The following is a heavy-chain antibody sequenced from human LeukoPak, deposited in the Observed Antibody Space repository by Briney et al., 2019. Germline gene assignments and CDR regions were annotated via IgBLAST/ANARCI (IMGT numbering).Heavy chain of an antibody. CDR3: ARGPSGYHNT. D-gene: IGHD3-22*01. J-gene: IGHJ4*02. CDR2: IRYDGSNE. V-gene: IGHV3-30*02. CDR1: GFTLSSYG. Sequence: GGSLRLSCAASGFTLSSYGMHWVRQAPGKGLEWVSFIRYDGSNEYYADSVRGRFTISRDNSKNTLYLQMNSLRAEDTAVYYCARGPSGYHNTGGQGTLVTVSS.